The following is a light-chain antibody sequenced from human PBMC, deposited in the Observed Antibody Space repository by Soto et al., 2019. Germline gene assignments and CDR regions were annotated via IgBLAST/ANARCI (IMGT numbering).Light chain of an antibody. V-gene: IGKV1-5*01. CDR3: QQYKTYWT. Sequence: DIQMTQSPSTLSASVGDRVTITCRASQSIDSRLAWYQQKPGKAPKVLIYDASILESGVPSRFTGSGFGTQFTLTISSLQPDDFATYYCQQYKTYWTFGQGTKVDNQ. J-gene: IGKJ1*01. CDR1: QSIDSR. CDR2: DAS.